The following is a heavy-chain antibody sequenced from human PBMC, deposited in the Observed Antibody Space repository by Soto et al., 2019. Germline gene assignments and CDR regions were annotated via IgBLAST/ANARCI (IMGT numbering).Heavy chain of an antibody. J-gene: IGHJ4*02. V-gene: IGHV4-31*03. CDR1: GGSISSGGYY. CDR2: IYYSGST. Sequence: LSLTCTVTGGSISSGGYYWSWIRQHPGKGLEWIGYIYYSGSTYYNPSLKSRVTISVDTSKNQFSLKLSSVTAADTAVYYCARDASRIVATNRGFDYWGQGTLVTVSS. CDR3: ARDASRIVATNRGFDY. D-gene: IGHD5-12*01.